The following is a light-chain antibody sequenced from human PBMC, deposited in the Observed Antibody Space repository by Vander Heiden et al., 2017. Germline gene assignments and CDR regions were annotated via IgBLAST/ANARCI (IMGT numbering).Light chain of an antibody. V-gene: IGKV1-33*01. CDR1: QDISNY. J-gene: IGKJ4*01. CDR2: DAS. CDR3: QHYDNLPPLT. Sequence: DIQMTQSPSSLSASVGDRVTITCQASQDISNYLNWYQQKPGKAPKLLIYDASNLETGAPSRFSGSGYGTDFTFTISSLQPEDIATYYCQHYDNLPPLTFGGGTKVEIK.